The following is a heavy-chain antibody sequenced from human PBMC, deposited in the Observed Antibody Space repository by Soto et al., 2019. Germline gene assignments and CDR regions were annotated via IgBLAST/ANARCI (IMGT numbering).Heavy chain of an antibody. V-gene: IGHV2-5*02. CDR3: AHRLGGSSWNDGFFDF. CDR2: IYWDDDK. Sequence: QITLKESGPTLVAPTEALALTCSFSGFSLTTNPVGVGWFRQPPGKALEWLGVIYWDDDKRYNPSLKTRITITKDTSRNEVALTMTDMEPKDTATYFCAHRLGGSSWNDGFFDFWGQGFLVTVS. J-gene: IGHJ4*02. D-gene: IGHD1-1*01. CDR1: GFSLTTNPVG.